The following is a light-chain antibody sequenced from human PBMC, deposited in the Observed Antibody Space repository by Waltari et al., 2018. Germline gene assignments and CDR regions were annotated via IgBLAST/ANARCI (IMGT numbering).Light chain of an antibody. CDR2: DAS. CDR3: QQYNNWPPYS. J-gene: IGKJ2*01. V-gene: IGKV3-15*01. Sequence: ETVMTPSPVTLSVSPGERATVSCRASQSVSRNLAWYQQKPGQAPRLLIYDASTRATGIPARFSGSGSGTEFTLTISSLQSEDFAVYYCQQYNNWPPYSFGQGTKLEI. CDR1: QSVSRN.